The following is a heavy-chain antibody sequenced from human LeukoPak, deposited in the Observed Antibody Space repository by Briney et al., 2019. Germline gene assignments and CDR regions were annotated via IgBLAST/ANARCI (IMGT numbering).Heavy chain of an antibody. V-gene: IGHV3-21*01. CDR3: AKVDRGDYSSSPVPYYNYYMNV. Sequence: NPGGSLRLSCAASGFTFSYYSMNWVRQAPGRGLEWVSCISSSSSLIFYSDSARGRFTISRDNAKNLLYLHMNSLRVEDTAVYYCAKVDRGDYSSSPVPYYNYYMNVSGKGTTVTVSS. CDR2: ISSSSSLI. J-gene: IGHJ6*03. CDR1: GFTFSYYS. D-gene: IGHD6-13*01.